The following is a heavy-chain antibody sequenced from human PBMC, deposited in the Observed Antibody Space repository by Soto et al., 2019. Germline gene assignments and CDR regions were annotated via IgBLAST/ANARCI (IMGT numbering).Heavy chain of an antibody. Sequence: QVQLVQSGAEVKKPGASVKVSCKASGYTFTSSAMHWVRQAPVQRLEWMGWINAGNGNTKYSQKFQGRVTITRDTSASTAYMELSSRRSEDTAVYYCARDLGVGAASDYWGQGTLVTVSS. CDR3: ARDLGVGAASDY. D-gene: IGHD1-26*01. V-gene: IGHV1-3*01. CDR2: INAGNGNT. CDR1: GYTFTSSA. J-gene: IGHJ4*02.